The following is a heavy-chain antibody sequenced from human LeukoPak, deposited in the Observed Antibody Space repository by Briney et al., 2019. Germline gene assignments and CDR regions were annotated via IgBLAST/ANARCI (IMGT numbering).Heavy chain of an antibody. CDR3: ARSPSPYSSGWYFDY. D-gene: IGHD6-19*01. J-gene: IGHJ4*02. CDR1: GDSVSINSAA. V-gene: IGHV6-1*01. Sequence: SQTLSLTCAISGDSVSINSAAWNWIRQSPSRGLEWLGRTYQRSKWYNDYAVSVKSRITINPDITKNQFSLQLNSVTPEDTAVYYCARSPSPYSSGWYFDYWGQGTLVTVSS. CDR2: TYQRSKWYN.